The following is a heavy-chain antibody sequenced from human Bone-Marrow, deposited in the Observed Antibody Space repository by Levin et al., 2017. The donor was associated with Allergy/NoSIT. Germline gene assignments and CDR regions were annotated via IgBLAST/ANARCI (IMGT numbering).Heavy chain of an antibody. CDR1: GFSIDTYA. Sequence: GESLKISCVASGFSIDTYAMTWVRQAPGQGLEWVSAVSGNGATTYYADSVKGRFTMSRDIAKNTLILQMDNLRADDTAVYYCAKSSGTWHRNSWFDPWGQGTLVTVSS. D-gene: IGHD1-14*01. CDR2: VSGNGATT. V-gene: IGHV3-23*01. CDR3: AKSSGTWHRNSWFDP. J-gene: IGHJ5*02.